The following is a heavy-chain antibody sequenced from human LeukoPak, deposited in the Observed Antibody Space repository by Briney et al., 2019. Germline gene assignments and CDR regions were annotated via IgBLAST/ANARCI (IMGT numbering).Heavy chain of an antibody. CDR3: AKYSSGWYGFFDY. D-gene: IGHD6-19*01. CDR1: GFTFSNYN. V-gene: IGHV3-23*01. J-gene: IGHJ4*02. CDR2: ISGNDRTT. Sequence: GGSLRLSCAASGFTFSNYNMNWVRQAPGKGLEWVSAISGNDRTTYYADSVKGRFTISRDNSKNTLYLLMNSLRAEDTAVYYCAKYSSGWYGFFDYWGQGALVTVSS.